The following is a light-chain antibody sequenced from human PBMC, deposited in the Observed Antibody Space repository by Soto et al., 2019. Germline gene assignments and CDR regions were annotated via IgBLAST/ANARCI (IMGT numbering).Light chain of an antibody. CDR1: STDVGGYNY. CDR2: DVS. Sequence: QSALTQPRSVSGAPGQSVTISCSGTSTDVGGYNYVSWYQHHPGKAPKLMIYDVSRRPWGVPDLLSVSKSGNTASLTISGLQAEDEADYYCCSYAGSYARVFGGGTKLTVL. J-gene: IGLJ2*01. V-gene: IGLV2-11*01. CDR3: CSYAGSYARV.